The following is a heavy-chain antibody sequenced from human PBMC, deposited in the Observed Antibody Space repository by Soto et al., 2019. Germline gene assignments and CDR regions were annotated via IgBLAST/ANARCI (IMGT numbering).Heavy chain of an antibody. D-gene: IGHD3-16*01. CDR3: AKVGGVPNLQYYYYYYGMDV. Sequence: GGSLRLSCAASGFTFSSYGMHWVRQAPGKGLEWVAVISYDGSNKYYADSVKGRFTISRDNSKNTLYLQMNSLRAEDTAVYYCAKVGGVPNLQYYYYYYGMDVWGQGTTVTVSS. CDR2: ISYDGSNK. V-gene: IGHV3-30*18. CDR1: GFTFSSYG. J-gene: IGHJ6*02.